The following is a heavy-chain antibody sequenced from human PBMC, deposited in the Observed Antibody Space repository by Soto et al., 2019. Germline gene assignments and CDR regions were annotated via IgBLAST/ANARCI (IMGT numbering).Heavy chain of an antibody. J-gene: IGHJ5*02. CDR2: INPNSGGT. D-gene: IGHD2-8*01. V-gene: IGHV1-2*04. CDR3: ARDRDGLFYNGKYVMGGFDP. Sequence: ASVKVSCKASGYTFTGYYMHWVRQAPGQGLEWMGWINPNSGGTNYAQKFQGWVTMTRDTSISTAYMELSRLRSDDTAVYYCARDRDGLFYNGKYVMGGFDPWGQGTLVTVS. CDR1: GYTFTGYY.